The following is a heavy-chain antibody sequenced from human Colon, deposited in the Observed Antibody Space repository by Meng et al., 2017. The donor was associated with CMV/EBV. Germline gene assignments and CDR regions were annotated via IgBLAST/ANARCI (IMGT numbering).Heavy chain of an antibody. CDR2: IYSGGST. CDR3: ARALSGDGMDV. Sequence: GGSLRLSCAASGFTVSSNYMSWVRQAPGKGLEWVSVIYSGGSTYYADSVKGRFTISRDNAKNSLYLQMNSLRAEDTAVYYCARALSGDGMDVWGQGTTVTVSS. D-gene: IGHD3-10*01. J-gene: IGHJ6*02. CDR1: GFTVSSNY. V-gene: IGHV3-53*01.